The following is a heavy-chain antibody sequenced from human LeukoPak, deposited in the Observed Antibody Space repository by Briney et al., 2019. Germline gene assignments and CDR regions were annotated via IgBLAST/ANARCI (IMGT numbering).Heavy chain of an antibody. CDR1: GGSISSGDYY. D-gene: IGHD4-17*01. J-gene: IGHJ4*02. CDR3: ARLGGATVTRHNFDY. Sequence: SETLSLTCTVSGGSISSGDYYWSWIRQPPGKGLEWIGYIYYSGSTYYNPSLKSRVTISVDTSKNQFSLKLSSVTAADTAVYYCARLGGATVTRHNFDYWGQGTLVTVSS. CDR2: IYYSGST. V-gene: IGHV4-30-4*08.